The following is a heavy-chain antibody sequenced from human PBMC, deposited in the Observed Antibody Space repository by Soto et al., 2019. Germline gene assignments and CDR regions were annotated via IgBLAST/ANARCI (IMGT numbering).Heavy chain of an antibody. Sequence: QVHLQESGPGLVKPSQTLSLTCTVSGASISVYTYYWSWVRQLPGKGLESIGHIYNTGSTYYNPSLKSRLTISLDTSKNQFSLKLNSVTAADTAVYYCARDAGGGTGSYYRYFDYWGQGILVTVSS. D-gene: IGHD3-10*01. CDR2: IYNTGST. J-gene: IGHJ4*02. V-gene: IGHV4-31*03. CDR3: ARDAGGGTGSYYRYFDY. CDR1: GASISVYTYY.